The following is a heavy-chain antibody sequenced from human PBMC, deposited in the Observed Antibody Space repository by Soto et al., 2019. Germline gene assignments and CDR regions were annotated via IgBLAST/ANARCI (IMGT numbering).Heavy chain of an antibody. Sequence: QLQLQESGPGLVKPSETLSLTCAVSGASISRGGIHWGWIRQPPGQGLEWIGSLYSGSTYYNPSLKSRVTISADTSKNQFSLTLSSVTAADMAVYYCARRGSGHTFDYWGQGTLVTVSS. J-gene: IGHJ4*02. CDR2: LYSGST. CDR3: ARRGSGHTFDY. V-gene: IGHV4-39*01. CDR1: GASISRGGIH. D-gene: IGHD3-10*01.